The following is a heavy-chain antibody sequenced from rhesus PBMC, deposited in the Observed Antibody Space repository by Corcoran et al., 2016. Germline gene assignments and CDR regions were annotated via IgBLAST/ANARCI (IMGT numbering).Heavy chain of an antibody. J-gene: IGHJ4*01. Sequence: QVQLQESGPGLVKPSETLSLTCAVSGYSISNNYWNWVRQPPGEGLEWIGCVRPSNGIPYYPPPLKSRASISTDTSKNQFSLRLSSVTAADTALYYCTRGDYTVTTHFDSWGLGVLVTVSS. D-gene: IGHD4-23*01. CDR3: TRGDYTVTTHFDS. CDR1: GYSISNNY. CDR2: VRPSNGIP. V-gene: IGHV4-147*01.